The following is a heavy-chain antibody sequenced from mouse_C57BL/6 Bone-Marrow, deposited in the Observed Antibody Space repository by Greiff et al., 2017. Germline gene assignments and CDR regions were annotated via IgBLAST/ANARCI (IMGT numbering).Heavy chain of an antibody. Sequence: EVQLQQSGAELVRPGSSVKMSCKTSGYTFTSYGINWVKQRPGQGLEWIGYIYIGNGYTEYNEKFKGKATLTSDTSSSTAYMQLSSLTSEDSAIYFCARGFLDYYGSSSLFDYWGQGTTLTVSS. D-gene: IGHD1-1*01. J-gene: IGHJ2*01. V-gene: IGHV1-58*01. CDR1: GYTFTSYG. CDR3: ARGFLDYYGSSSLFDY. CDR2: IYIGNGYT.